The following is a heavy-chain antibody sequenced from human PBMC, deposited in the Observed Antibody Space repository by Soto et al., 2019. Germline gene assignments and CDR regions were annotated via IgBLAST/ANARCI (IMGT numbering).Heavy chain of an antibody. CDR2: FAGNFVTL. V-gene: IGHV3-23*01. J-gene: IGHJ4*02. CDR3: VREGRLGVGGCDV. Sequence: EVQLLESGGGLVQPGGSLTLSCAASGFTFSNHLIHWVRQAPGEGLEWVSGFAGNFVTLLYADSVKGRFTISRDNSKNTSDLQMNNLRAEDTAIYYCVREGRLGVGGCDVWGQGRLVTVSS. CDR1: GFTFSNHL. D-gene: IGHD3-16*01.